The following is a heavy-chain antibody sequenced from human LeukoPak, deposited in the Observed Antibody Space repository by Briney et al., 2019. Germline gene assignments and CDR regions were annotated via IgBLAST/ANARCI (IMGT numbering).Heavy chain of an antibody. Sequence: PSETLSLTCTVSGGSISSGGYYWSWIRQHPGKGLEWIGRIYTSGSTNYNPSLRSRVTMSVDTSKNQFSLKLSSVTAADTAVYYCASSPYGSGWDHFDYWGQGTLVTVSS. CDR2: IYTSGST. CDR3: ASSPYGSGWDHFDY. V-gene: IGHV4-61*02. CDR1: GGSISSGGYY. J-gene: IGHJ4*02. D-gene: IGHD6-19*01.